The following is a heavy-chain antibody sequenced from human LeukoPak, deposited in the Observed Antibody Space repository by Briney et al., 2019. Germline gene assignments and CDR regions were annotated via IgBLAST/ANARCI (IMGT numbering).Heavy chain of an antibody. CDR3: ARRAYYYYGLDV. CDR1: GDSFTNYW. V-gene: IGHV5-51*01. Sequence: GESLKISCKGSGDSFTNYWIAWVRQMPGKGLEWMGFIYPGDSDTKYSPSFQGHVTISADKSVSTACLQWSNLKASDTAMYYCARRAYYYYGLDVWGQGTTVTVSS. CDR2: IYPGDSDT. J-gene: IGHJ6*02.